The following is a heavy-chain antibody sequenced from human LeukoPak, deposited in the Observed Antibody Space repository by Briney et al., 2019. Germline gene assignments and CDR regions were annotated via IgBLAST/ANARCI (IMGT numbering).Heavy chain of an antibody. J-gene: IGHJ5*02. V-gene: IGHV3-23*01. D-gene: IGHD1-26*01. CDR1: GFTFSSYA. CDR2: ISGSGGST. Sequence: GSLRLSCAASGFTFSSYAMSWVRQAPGKGLEWVSAISGSGGSTYYADSVKGRFTISRDNSKNTLYLQMNSLRAEDTAVYYCARDIGATNWFDPWGQGTLVTVSS. CDR3: ARDIGATNWFDP.